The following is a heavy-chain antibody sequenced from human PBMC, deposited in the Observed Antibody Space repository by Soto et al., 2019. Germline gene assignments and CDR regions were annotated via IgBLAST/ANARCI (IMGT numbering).Heavy chain of an antibody. D-gene: IGHD1-26*01. J-gene: IGHJ4*02. CDR3: ARDKIKGAPDYLDS. CDR2: IAYVGTIK. Sequence: QEQLVESGGDVVQPGRSLTLSCAASGFTFSANAMHWVRQAPGKGLEWVAVIAYVGTIKIYIDSVKGRFTISRDDSKSTLYLQMNSLRPEETAVYYCARDKIKGAPDYLDSWGKGTLVTVSS. CDR1: GFTFSANA. V-gene: IGHV3-30*04.